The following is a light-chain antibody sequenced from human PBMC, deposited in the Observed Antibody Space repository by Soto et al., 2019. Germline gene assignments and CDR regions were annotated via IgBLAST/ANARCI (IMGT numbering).Light chain of an antibody. CDR3: QQRSDWLT. CDR2: DAT. CDR1: QSINTY. V-gene: IGKV3-11*01. J-gene: IGKJ4*01. Sequence: EIVLTQSPATLSLSPGERATLSCRASQSINTYLAWFQQKPGQPPRLLIYDATIRATGVPGRFSGSGSGTDFTLTISTVEPEDFAIYYCQQRSDWLTFGGGTKVEI.